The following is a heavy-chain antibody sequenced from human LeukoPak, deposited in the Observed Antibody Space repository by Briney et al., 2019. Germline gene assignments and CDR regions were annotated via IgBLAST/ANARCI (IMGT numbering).Heavy chain of an antibody. J-gene: IGHJ6*02. CDR3: ASISGYSYYYYYGMDV. Sequence: GGSLRLSCAASGFTFSSYATHWVRQAPGKGLEWVAVISYDGSNKYYADSVKGRFTISRDNSKNTLYLQMNSLRAEDTAVYYCASISGYSYYYYYGMDVWGQGTTVTVSS. V-gene: IGHV3-30*04. CDR1: GFTFSSYA. D-gene: IGHD5-12*01. CDR2: ISYDGSNK.